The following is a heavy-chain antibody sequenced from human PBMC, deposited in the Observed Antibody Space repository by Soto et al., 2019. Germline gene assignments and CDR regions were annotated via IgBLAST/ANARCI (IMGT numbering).Heavy chain of an antibody. V-gene: IGHV3-20*04. D-gene: IGHD2-15*01. J-gene: IGHJ4*02. CDR1: GFTFSSYA. CDR3: ARGSKDSYPGSRIFDF. Sequence: PGGSLRLSCVTSGFTFSSYAMSWVRQAPGKGLEWVSVFSGRGGSGDSTSYADSVRGRFTISRDNARNSLYLRMSSLRPEDTALYYCARGSKDSYPGSRIFDFWGRGTLVTVSS. CDR2: FSGRGGSGDST.